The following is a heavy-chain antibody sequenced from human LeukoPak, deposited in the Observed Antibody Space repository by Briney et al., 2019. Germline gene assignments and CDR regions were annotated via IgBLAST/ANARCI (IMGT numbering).Heavy chain of an antibody. CDR1: GYSISSGYY. V-gene: IGHV4-38-2*02. Sequence: SETLSLTRTVSGYSISSGYYWGWIRQPPGKGLEWIGSIYHSGSTYYNPSLKSRVTISVDTSKNQFSLKLSSVTAADTAVYYCASRPTTVVRYFDLWGRGTLVTVSS. CDR2: IYHSGST. J-gene: IGHJ2*01. D-gene: IGHD4-23*01. CDR3: ASRPTTVVRYFDL.